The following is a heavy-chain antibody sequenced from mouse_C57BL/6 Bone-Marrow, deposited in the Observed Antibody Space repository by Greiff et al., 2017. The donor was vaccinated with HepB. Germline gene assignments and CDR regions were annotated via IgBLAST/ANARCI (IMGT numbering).Heavy chain of an antibody. D-gene: IGHD1-1*01. CDR3: TRYYGSPAWFAY. CDR2: IDPETGGT. Sequence: VQLVESGAELVRPGASVTLSCKASGYTFTDYEMHWVKQTPVHGLEWIGAIDPETGGTAYNQKFKGKAILTADKSSSTAYMELRSLTSEDSAVYYCTRYYGSPAWFAYWGQGTLVTVSA. CDR1: GYTFTDYE. J-gene: IGHJ3*01. V-gene: IGHV1-15*01.